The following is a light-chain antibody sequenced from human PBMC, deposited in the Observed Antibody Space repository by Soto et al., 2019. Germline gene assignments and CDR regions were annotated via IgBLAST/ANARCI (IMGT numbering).Light chain of an antibody. V-gene: IGKV1-5*01. CDR2: DAS. Sequence: DIQMTQSPSTLSASIGDRVTITCRASQSINSWLAWYQQKPGKAPKLLIYDASSLESGVPSRFSGSGSGTEFTLTIISLQPDDFATYYFQQCYSYWTVGQGTKVEIK. CDR1: QSINSW. J-gene: IGKJ1*01. CDR3: QQCYSYWT.